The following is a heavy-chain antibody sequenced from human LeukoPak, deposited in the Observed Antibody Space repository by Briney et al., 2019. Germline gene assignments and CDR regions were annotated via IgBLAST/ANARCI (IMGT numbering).Heavy chain of an antibody. CDR3: ARAKPDWNPPDY. Sequence: PSETLSLTCTVSGGSITSNFWSWIRQPPGKGLEWIGYIYNIDYVHNSGSTSYNPSLRSRATILGDTSKNQFSLKLNSVTAGDTAVYYCARAKPDWNPPDYWGQGTLVTVTS. CDR2: IYNIDYVHNSGST. CDR1: GGSITSNF. D-gene: IGHD1-1*01. V-gene: IGHV4-59*08. J-gene: IGHJ4*02.